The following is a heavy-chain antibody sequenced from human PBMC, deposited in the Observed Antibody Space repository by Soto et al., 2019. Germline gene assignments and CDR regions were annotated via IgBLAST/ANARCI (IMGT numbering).Heavy chain of an antibody. V-gene: IGHV1-69*01. CDR2: IIPIFGTA. D-gene: IGHD3-3*01. J-gene: IGHJ6*02. CDR1: GGTFSSYA. CDR3: ARITIFGVVAGYYYGMDV. Sequence: QVQLVQSGAEVKKPGSSVKVSCKASGGTFSSYAISWVRQAPGQGLEWIGGIIPIFGTANYAQKFQGRVTITADESTSTAYMELSSLRSEDTAVYYCARITIFGVVAGYYYGMDVWGQGTTVTVSS.